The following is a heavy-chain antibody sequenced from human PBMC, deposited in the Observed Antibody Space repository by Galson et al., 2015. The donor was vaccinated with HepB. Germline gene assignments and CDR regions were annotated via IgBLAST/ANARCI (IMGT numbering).Heavy chain of an antibody. CDR1: GYTFTGYY. CDR3: ARSGGWGLAAPRDFDY. J-gene: IGHJ4*02. Sequence: SVKVSCKASGYTFTGYYMHWVRQAPGQGLEWMGWINPNSGGTNYAQKFQGRVTMTRDTSISTAYMELSRLRSDDTAVYYCARSGGWGLAAPRDFDYWGQGTLVTVSS. V-gene: IGHV1-2*02. CDR2: INPNSGGT. D-gene: IGHD2-21*02.